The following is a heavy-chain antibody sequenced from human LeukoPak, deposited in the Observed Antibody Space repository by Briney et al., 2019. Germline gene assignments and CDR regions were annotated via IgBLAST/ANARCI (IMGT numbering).Heavy chain of an antibody. CDR1: SYSISNGYY. CDR2: IYRSGST. V-gene: IGHV4-38-2*02. J-gene: IGHJ4*02. D-gene: IGHD6-19*01. Sequence: SETLSLTCTVSSYSISNGYYWDWIRQPPGRGLEWIGNIYRSGSTSYNPCLKSRVTISVDTSKNQFSLKVNSVTAADTAVYYCARRHSSGWFYYWGQGTLVTVSS. CDR3: ARRHSSGWFYY.